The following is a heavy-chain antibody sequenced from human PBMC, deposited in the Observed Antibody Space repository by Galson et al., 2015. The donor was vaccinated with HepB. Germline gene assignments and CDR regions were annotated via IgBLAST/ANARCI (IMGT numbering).Heavy chain of an antibody. V-gene: IGHV3-73*01. J-gene: IGHJ4*02. Sequence: CAASGFTFSSYAMHWVRQASGKGLEWVGRIRSKANSYATAYAASVKGRFTISRDDSKNTAYLQMNSLKTEDTAVYYCTSTGYSSGWITDYWGQGTLVTVSS. D-gene: IGHD6-19*01. CDR3: TSTGYSSGWITDY. CDR2: IRSKANSYAT. CDR1: GFTFSSYA.